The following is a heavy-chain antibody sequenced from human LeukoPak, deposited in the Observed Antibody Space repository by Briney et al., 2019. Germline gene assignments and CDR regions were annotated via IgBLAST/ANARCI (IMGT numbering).Heavy chain of an antibody. CDR1: GFTFSSYS. J-gene: IGHJ6*03. Sequence: GGSLRLSCAASGFTFSSYSMNWVRQAPGKGLEWVSSISSSSNYIYYADSVKGRFTISRDNAKNSLYLQMNSLRAEDTAVYYCAKDLYAGRSLPYYNYYYMDVWGKGTTVTVSS. CDR3: AKDLYAGRSLPYYNYYYMDV. CDR2: ISSSSNYI. V-gene: IGHV3-21*04. D-gene: IGHD3-10*01.